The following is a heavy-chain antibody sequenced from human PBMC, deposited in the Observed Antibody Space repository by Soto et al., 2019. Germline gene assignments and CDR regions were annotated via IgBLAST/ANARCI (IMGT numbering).Heavy chain of an antibody. CDR3: ARESRYCSGGSCYFLPGIVY. V-gene: IGHV4-59*01. J-gene: IGHJ4*02. Sequence: SETLSLTSTVSGGSSSSYYWSWIRQPPGKGLEWIGYIYYSGSTNYNPSLKSRVTISVDTSKNQFSLKLSSVTAADTAVYYCARESRYCSGGSCYFLPGIVYWGQGTLVTVSS. CDR2: IYYSGST. CDR1: GGSSSSYY. D-gene: IGHD2-15*01.